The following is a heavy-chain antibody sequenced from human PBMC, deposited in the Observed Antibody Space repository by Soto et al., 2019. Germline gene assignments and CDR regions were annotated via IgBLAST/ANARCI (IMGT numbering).Heavy chain of an antibody. CDR2: INTDGSTT. CDR3: ARHLGGYASK. CDR1: GFTFSNYW. Sequence: EVQLVESGGGLVQPGGSLRLSCAASGFTFSNYWMHWVRQAPGKGPVWVSRINTDGSTTNYADSVKGRFTISRDNAKKSLYMHTHSPGDEDTAVYSCARHLGGYASKGGEGTLVPVSS. D-gene: IGHD3-16*01. J-gene: IGHJ4*02. V-gene: IGHV3-74*01.